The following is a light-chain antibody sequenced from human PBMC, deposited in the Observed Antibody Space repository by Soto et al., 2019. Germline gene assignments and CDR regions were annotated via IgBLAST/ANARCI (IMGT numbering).Light chain of an antibody. CDR3: QQYNSWLWT. CDR2: GAS. J-gene: IGKJ1*01. Sequence: EIVMTQSPATLSVSPGERATLSCRASQSVSSNLAWYQQKAGQAPRLLMYGASTRAIGIPGRFSGSGSGTDVTLTISSLEPEDFAVYYCQQYNSWLWTFGQGTKVDI. CDR1: QSVSSN. V-gene: IGKV3-15*01.